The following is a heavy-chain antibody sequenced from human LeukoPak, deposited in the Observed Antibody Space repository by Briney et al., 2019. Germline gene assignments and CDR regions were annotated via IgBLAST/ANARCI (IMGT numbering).Heavy chain of an antibody. Sequence: PSEPLSLPCTVSGDPFSGYYWICMRLPPGKGVEGIGYIYTRGSTYFNPPLEGRVPLHVDTSKNQIYLRLSSVTAADTAEYCCARHGGAAAGLDYCGQGILVTVSS. D-gene: IGHD6-13*01. CDR2: IYTRGST. CDR1: GDPFSGYY. CDR3: ARHGGAAAGLDY. J-gene: IGHJ4*02. V-gene: IGHV4-4*08.